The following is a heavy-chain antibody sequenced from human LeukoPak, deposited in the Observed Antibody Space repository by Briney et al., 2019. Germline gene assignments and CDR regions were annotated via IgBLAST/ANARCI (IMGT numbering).Heavy chain of an antibody. V-gene: IGHV4-34*01. Sequence: SETLSLTCAVYGGSFSGYYWSWIRQPPGKGLEWIGEINHSGSTNYNPSLKSRVTISVDTSKNQFSLKLSSVTAADTAVYYCARLPRASRNVYYGPNKPSRYYYYYMDVWGKGTTVTISS. D-gene: IGHD4/OR15-4a*01. CDR2: INHSGST. CDR1: GGSFSGYY. CDR3: ARLPRASRNVYYGPNKPSRYYYYYMDV. J-gene: IGHJ6*03.